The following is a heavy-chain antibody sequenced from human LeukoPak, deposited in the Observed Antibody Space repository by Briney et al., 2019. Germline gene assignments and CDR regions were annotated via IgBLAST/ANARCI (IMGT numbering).Heavy chain of an antibody. CDR2: IYYSGNT. V-gene: IGHV4-39*07. D-gene: IGHD6-19*01. Sequence: SETLSLTCTVSGGSISTSCYYWGWIRQPPGKGLEWIGNIYYSGNTYYNASLKSRVTISVDTSKNQFSLKLSSVTAADTAVYYCARPPRAVAIFDPWGQGTLVTVSS. J-gene: IGHJ5*02. CDR1: GGSISTSCYY. CDR3: ARPPRAVAIFDP.